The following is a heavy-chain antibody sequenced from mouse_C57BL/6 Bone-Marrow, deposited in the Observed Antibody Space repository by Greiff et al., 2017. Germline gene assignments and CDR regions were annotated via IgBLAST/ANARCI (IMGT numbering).Heavy chain of an antibody. CDR1: GYTFTSYG. Sequence: QVQLKQSGAELARPGASVKLSCKASGYTFTSYGISWVKQRTGQGLEWIGEIYPRSGNTYYNEKFKGKATLTADKSSSTAYMELRSLTSEDAAVYFCGVLNCLVDYWGQGTTLTVSS. CDR3: GVLNCLVDY. D-gene: IGHD4-1*01. J-gene: IGHJ2*01. CDR2: IYPRSGNT. V-gene: IGHV1-81*01.